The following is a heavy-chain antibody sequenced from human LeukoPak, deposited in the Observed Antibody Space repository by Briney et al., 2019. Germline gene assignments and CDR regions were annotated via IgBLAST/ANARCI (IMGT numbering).Heavy chain of an antibody. J-gene: IGHJ4*02. Sequence: GASVKVSCKASGYTFTGYYMHWVRQAPGQGLEWMGWINPNSGGTNYAQKFQGRVTMTRDTSISTAYMELSRLRSDDTAVYYCARTQFLEWLHPPYYFDYWGQGTLVTVSS. CDR3: ARTQFLEWLHPPYYFDY. CDR2: INPNSGGT. D-gene: IGHD3-3*01. CDR1: GYTFTGYY. V-gene: IGHV1-2*02.